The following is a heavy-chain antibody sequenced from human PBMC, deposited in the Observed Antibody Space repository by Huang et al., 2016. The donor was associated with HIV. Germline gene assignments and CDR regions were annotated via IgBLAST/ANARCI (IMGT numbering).Heavy chain of an antibody. V-gene: IGHV1-69*01. CDR2: MIPVFGTQ. CDR1: GGTFSNHG. Sequence: QVQLVQSGAEVKKPGSSVKVSCKASGGTFSNHGFSWVRQAPGQGLEWMEGMIPVFGTQYYTPKFQGRVTITADESTSTVYMELSSLTPDDTAEYYCARVRGYSGSYYGMDVWGQGTTVTVSS. CDR3: ARVRGYSGSYYGMDV. D-gene: IGHD1-26*01. J-gene: IGHJ6*02.